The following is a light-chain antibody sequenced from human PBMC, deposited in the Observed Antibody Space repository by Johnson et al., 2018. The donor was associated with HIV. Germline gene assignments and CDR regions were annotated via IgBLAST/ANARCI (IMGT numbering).Light chain of an antibody. V-gene: IGLV1-51*01. CDR1: SSNIGNNY. Sequence: QSVLTQPPSVSAAPGQRVTISCSGSSSNIGNNYVSWYQQLPGTAPKLLIYDNNTRPSGIPDRFSGSKSGTSATLGITGLQTGDEAVYYCGTWDSSLSTFYVFGTGTKVTVL. CDR2: DNN. CDR3: GTWDSSLSTFYV. J-gene: IGLJ1*01.